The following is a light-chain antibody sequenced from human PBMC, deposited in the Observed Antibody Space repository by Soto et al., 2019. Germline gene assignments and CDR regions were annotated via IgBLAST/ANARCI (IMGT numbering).Light chain of an antibody. V-gene: IGKV1-5*03. J-gene: IGKJ2*01. Sequence: DIQMTQSPSTLSASVGDRVTITCRASQSLSSWLAWYQQKPGKAPNLLIYKTSSLESGVPSRFSGSGSGTEFTLTISSLQPDDFATYYCQQYNTYSETFGQGTKLEIK. CDR1: QSLSSW. CDR2: KTS. CDR3: QQYNTYSET.